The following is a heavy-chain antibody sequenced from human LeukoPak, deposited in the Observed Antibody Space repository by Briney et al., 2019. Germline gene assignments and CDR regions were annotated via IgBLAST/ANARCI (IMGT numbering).Heavy chain of an antibody. CDR3: ARGYGSGFAY. J-gene: IGHJ4*02. D-gene: IGHD3-10*01. CDR1: GGSFSGYY. V-gene: IGHV4-34*01. CDR2: INQSGST. Sequence: SEALSLTCAVYGGSFSGYYWSWIRQSPGKGLEWIGEINQSGSTNHNPSLKSRVTISVDTSKNQFSLKVSSVTAADTAVYYCARGYGSGFAYWGQGTLVTVSS.